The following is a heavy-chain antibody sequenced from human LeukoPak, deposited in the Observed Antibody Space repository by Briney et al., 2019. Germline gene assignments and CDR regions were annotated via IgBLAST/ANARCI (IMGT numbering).Heavy chain of an antibody. J-gene: IGHJ5*02. Sequence: ASVKVSCKASGYTFTTYDINWVRQATGQGLEWMGWMNPNSGNTGYAQKFQGRVTKTRNTSISTAYMELSSLRSEDTAVYYCARGPNKSDGGNSGSAWFDPWGQGTLVTVSS. D-gene: IGHD4-23*01. CDR3: ARGPNKSDGGNSGSAWFDP. CDR2: MNPNSGNT. CDR1: GYTFTTYD. V-gene: IGHV1-8*01.